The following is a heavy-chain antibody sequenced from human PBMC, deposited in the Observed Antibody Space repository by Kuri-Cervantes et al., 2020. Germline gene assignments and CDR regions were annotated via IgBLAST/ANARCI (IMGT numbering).Heavy chain of an antibody. Sequence: GGSLRLSCAASGFTFSSYWMHWVRQAPGKGLVWVSRINSDGSSTSYADSVKGRFTISRDNAKNTLYLQMNSLRTEDTAFYYCAKDLSGTWSFDYWGQGTLVTVSS. J-gene: IGHJ4*02. CDR2: INSDGSST. V-gene: IGHV3-74*01. CDR3: AKDLSGTWSFDY. D-gene: IGHD6-13*01. CDR1: GFTFSSYW.